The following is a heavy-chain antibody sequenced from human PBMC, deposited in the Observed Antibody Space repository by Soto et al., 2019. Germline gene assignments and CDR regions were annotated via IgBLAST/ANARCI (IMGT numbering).Heavy chain of an antibody. CDR1: GGSISSGDYY. Sequence: SETLSLTCTVSGGSISSGDYYWSWIRQPPGKGLEWIGYIYYSGSTYYNPSLKSRVTISVDTSKNQFSPKLSSVTAADTAVYYCARDCWGGRTYYYYGMDVWGQGTTVTVSS. CDR2: IYYSGST. CDR3: ARDCWGGRTYYYYGMDV. D-gene: IGHD3-16*01. V-gene: IGHV4-30-4*01. J-gene: IGHJ6*02.